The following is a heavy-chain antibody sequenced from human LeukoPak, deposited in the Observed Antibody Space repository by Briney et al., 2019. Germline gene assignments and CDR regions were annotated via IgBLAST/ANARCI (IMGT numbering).Heavy chain of an antibody. D-gene: IGHD3-3*01. CDR1: GGSISSYY. CDR2: IYYSGST. V-gene: IGHV4-39*01. Sequence: SETLSLTCTVSGGSISSYYWGWIRQPPGKGLEWIGSIYYSGSTYYNPSLKSRVTISVDTSKNQFSLKLSSVTAADTAVYYCADYDFWSGYLDYWGQGTLVTVSS. J-gene: IGHJ4*02. CDR3: ADYDFWSGYLDY.